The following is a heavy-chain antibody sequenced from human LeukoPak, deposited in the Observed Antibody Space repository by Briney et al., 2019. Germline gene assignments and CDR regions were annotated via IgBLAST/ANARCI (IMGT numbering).Heavy chain of an antibody. V-gene: IGHV3-23*01. J-gene: IGHJ4*02. CDR2: TSGSGGNP. CDR1: GFAFSSYA. CDR3: GKETGIILVRGAVDY. Sequence: GGSLRLSCAASGFAFSSYAMSWVRQAPGKGLEWVSVTSGSGGNPYYADSVKGRFTVSRDNSKNTVYLHMNSLRAEDTALYYCGKETGIILVRGAVDYWGQGTLVAVSS. D-gene: IGHD3-10*01.